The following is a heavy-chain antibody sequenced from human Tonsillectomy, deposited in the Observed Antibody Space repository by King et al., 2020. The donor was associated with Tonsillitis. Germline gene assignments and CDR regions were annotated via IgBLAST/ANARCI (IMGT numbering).Heavy chain of an antibody. CDR3: ARAFYYDTNQDAFDF. CDR1: GFTFSDHY. V-gene: IGHV3-72*01. CDR2: SRNKDNSYTT. J-gene: IGHJ3*01. D-gene: IGHD3-22*01. Sequence: VQLVESGGGLVQPGGSLRLSCAASGFTFSDHYMDWVRQAPGKGLEWVGRSRNKDNSYTTEYAASVKGRFTISRDNSKNSLYLQMKSLKTEDTAVYYCARAFYYDTNQDAFDFWGQGTMVTVSS.